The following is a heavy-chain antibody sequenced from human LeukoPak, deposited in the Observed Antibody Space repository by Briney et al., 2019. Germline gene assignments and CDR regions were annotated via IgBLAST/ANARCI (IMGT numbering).Heavy chain of an antibody. CDR1: GFTFSSYS. V-gene: IGHV3-48*02. Sequence: GGSLRLSCAASGFTFSSYSMNWVRQAPGKGLEWLSYISGDSRTISYADSVKGRFTISKDNAKNSLYLQMNSLRDEDTAVYYCARGKRGYSSSWYDYWGQGTLVTVSS. D-gene: IGHD6-13*01. J-gene: IGHJ4*02. CDR3: ARGKRGYSSSWYDY. CDR2: ISGDSRTI.